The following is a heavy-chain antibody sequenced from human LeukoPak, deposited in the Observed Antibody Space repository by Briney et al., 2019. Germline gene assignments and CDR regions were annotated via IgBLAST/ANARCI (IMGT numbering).Heavy chain of an antibody. V-gene: IGHV4-59*12. J-gene: IGHJ3*02. D-gene: IGHD4-17*01. Sequence: SETLSLTCTVSGGSISNYYWSWIRQPPGKGLEWIGYIYYSGSTNYNPSLKSRVTISVDTSKNQFSLKLSSVTAADTAVYYCARAVTSLDAFDIWGQGTMVTVSS. CDR1: GGSISNYY. CDR2: IYYSGST. CDR3: ARAVTSLDAFDI.